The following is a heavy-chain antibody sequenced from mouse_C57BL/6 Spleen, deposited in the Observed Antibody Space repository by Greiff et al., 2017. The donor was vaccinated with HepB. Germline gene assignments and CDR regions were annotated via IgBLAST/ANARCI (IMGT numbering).Heavy chain of an antibody. Sequence: EVKLVESGEGLVKPGGSLKLSCAASGFTFSGYAMSWVRQTPEKRLEWVAYISSGGDYIYYADTVKGRFTISRDNARNTLYLQMSSLKSEDTAMYYCTRGYGNYYFDYWGQGTTLTVSS. CDR2: ISSGGDYI. CDR3: TRGYGNYYFDY. V-gene: IGHV5-9-1*02. D-gene: IGHD2-10*02. J-gene: IGHJ2*01. CDR1: GFTFSGYA.